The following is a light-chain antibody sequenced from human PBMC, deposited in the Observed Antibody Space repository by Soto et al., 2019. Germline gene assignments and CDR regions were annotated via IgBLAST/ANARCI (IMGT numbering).Light chain of an antibody. CDR1: ISDVGGYNY. V-gene: IGLV2-14*01. CDR3: SSYTITSKYV. J-gene: IGLJ1*01. CDR2: EVS. Sequence: QSALTQPASVSGSPGQSITISCTGTISDVGGYNYVSWYQQHPGKAPKLMIYEVSNRPSGVSNRFSGSESGNTASLTISGLQPEDEADYYCSSYTITSKYVFGTGTKLTVL.